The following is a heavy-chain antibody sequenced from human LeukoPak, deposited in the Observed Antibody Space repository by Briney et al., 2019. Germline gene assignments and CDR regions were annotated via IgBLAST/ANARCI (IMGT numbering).Heavy chain of an antibody. CDR2: ISGSGGST. V-gene: IGHV3-23*01. Sequence: PGGSLRLSCAASGFTFSSYAMTWVRQAPGKGLDWFSAISGSGGSTYYADSVKGRFTISRDNSKNTLYLQMNSLTAADTAVYYCAQGGPRPGSYYSLAYWGQGTLVTVSS. J-gene: IGHJ4*02. D-gene: IGHD3-10*01. CDR3: AQGGPRPGSYYSLAY. CDR1: GFTFSSYA.